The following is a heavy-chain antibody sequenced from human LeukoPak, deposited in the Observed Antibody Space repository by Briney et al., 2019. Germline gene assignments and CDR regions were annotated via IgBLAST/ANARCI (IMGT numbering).Heavy chain of an antibody. D-gene: IGHD2-2*01. CDR1: GFTFSNAW. Sequence: GSLRLSCAASGFTFSNAWMSWVRQAPGKGLEWIGYIYDSGSTNYNPSLKSRVTISVDTSKNQFSLKLSSVTAADTAVYYCAGGQYQLHFDYWGQGTLVTVSS. CDR3: AGGQYQLHFDY. CDR2: IYDSGST. V-gene: IGHV4-59*08. J-gene: IGHJ4*02.